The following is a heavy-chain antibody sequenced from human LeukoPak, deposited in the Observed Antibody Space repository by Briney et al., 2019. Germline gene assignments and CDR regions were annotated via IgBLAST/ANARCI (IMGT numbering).Heavy chain of an antibody. Sequence: PGGSLRLSCAASGFTFSSYAMSWVRQAPGKGLEWVSAISGSGGSTYYADSVKGRFTISRDNSKNTLYLQMNSLRAEDTAVYYCAREYYDILTTALYYYYGMDVWAKGPRSPSP. CDR3: AREYYDILTTALYYYYGMDV. D-gene: IGHD3-9*01. V-gene: IGHV3-23*01. J-gene: IGHJ6*02. CDR1: GFTFSSYA. CDR2: ISGSGGST.